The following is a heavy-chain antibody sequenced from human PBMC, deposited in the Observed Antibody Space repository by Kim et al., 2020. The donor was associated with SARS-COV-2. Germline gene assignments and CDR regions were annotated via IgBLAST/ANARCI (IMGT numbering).Heavy chain of an antibody. CDR2: IWYDGSNK. CDR3: AREKRRGFLEPCDY. Sequence: GGSLRLSCAASGFTFSSYGMHWVRQAPGKGLEWVAVIWYDGSNKYYADSVKGRFTISRDNSKNTLYLQMNSLRAEDTAVYYCAREKRRGFLEPCDYWGQGTLVTVSS. J-gene: IGHJ4*02. D-gene: IGHD3-3*01. CDR1: GFTFSSYG. V-gene: IGHV3-33*01.